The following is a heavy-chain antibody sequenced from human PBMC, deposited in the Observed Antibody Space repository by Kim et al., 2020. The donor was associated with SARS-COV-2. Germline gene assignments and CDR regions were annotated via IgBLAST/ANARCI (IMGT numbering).Heavy chain of an antibody. V-gene: IGHV4-34*01. D-gene: IGHD6-13*01. J-gene: IGHJ4*02. CDR1: GGSFSGYY. CDR3: ARGGAAAGTEGLDY. CDR2: INHSGST. Sequence: SETLSLTCAVYGGSFSGYYWSWIRQPPGKGLEWIGEINHSGSTNYNPSLKSRVNISVDTSKNQFSLKLSSVTAADTAVYYCARGGAAAGTEGLDYWGQGTLVTVSS.